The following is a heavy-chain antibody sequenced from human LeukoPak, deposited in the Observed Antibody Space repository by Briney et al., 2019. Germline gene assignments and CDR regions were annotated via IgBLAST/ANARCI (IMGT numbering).Heavy chain of an antibody. J-gene: IGHJ6*02. D-gene: IGHD6-13*01. V-gene: IGHV1-8*01. CDR2: MNPNSGNT. CDR1: GYTFTSYD. Sequence: ASVKVSCKASGYTFTSYDINWVRQATGQGLEWMGWMNPNSGNTSYAQKFQGRVSMTRNTSISTAYMELSSLRSEDTAVYYCARDSSSSWLSYYYYGMDVWGQGTTVTVSS. CDR3: ARDSSSSWLSYYYYGMDV.